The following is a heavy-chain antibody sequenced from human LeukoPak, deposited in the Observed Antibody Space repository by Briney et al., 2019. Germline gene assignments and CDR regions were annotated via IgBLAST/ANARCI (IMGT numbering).Heavy chain of an antibody. Sequence: GESLKISCKGSGYSFTTYWIGWVRQMPGKGLEYMGIINPGDSDTRYSPSFQGQVTISVDKSISTAYLQWSSLKASDTAMYYCASPRVGATAFDIWGQGTMVTVSS. D-gene: IGHD1-26*01. V-gene: IGHV5-51*01. CDR1: GYSFTTYW. CDR2: INPGDSDT. CDR3: ASPRVGATAFDI. J-gene: IGHJ3*02.